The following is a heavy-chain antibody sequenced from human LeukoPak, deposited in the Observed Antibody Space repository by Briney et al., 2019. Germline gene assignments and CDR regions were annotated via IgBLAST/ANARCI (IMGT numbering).Heavy chain of an antibody. J-gene: IGHJ4*02. V-gene: IGHV1-2*02. CDR3: ARTRPTGYQRYSSSCPDY. CDR1: GYTFTGYY. Sequence: ASVKVSSKASGYTFTGYYMHWVRQAPGQGLEWMGWINPNSGGTNYAQKFQGRVTMTRDTSISTAYMELSRLRSDDTAVYYCARTRPTGYQRYSSSCPDYWGQGTLVTVSS. CDR2: INPNSGGT. D-gene: IGHD6-13*01.